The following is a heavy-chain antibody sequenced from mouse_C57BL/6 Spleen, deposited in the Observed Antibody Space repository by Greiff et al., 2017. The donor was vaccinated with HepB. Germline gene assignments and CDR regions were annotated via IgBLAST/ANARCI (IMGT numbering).Heavy chain of an antibody. Sequence: QVQLQQPGAELVKPGASVKMSCKASGYTFTSYWISWVKQRPGQGLEWIGDIYPGSGSTNYNEKFKSKATLTVDTSSSTAYMQLSSLTSEDSAVYYCARYGSSYEYYFDYWGQGTTLTVSS. J-gene: IGHJ2*01. D-gene: IGHD1-1*01. CDR1: GYTFTSYW. CDR3: ARYGSSYEYYFDY. V-gene: IGHV1-55*01. CDR2: IYPGSGST.